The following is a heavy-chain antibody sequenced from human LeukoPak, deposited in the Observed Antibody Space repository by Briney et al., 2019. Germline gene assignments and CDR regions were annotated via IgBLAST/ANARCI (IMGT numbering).Heavy chain of an antibody. Sequence: PGGSLRLSCAASAFIFSDYYMSWVRQAPGKGLEWVANINQDGSEKYYVDSVKGRFTISRDNAKNSLNLQMNSLRAEDTAVYYCATLVVSAAMGNWGQGTLVTVSS. CDR1: AFIFSDYY. V-gene: IGHV3-7*01. J-gene: IGHJ4*02. D-gene: IGHD2-2*01. CDR3: ATLVVSAAMGN. CDR2: INQDGSEK.